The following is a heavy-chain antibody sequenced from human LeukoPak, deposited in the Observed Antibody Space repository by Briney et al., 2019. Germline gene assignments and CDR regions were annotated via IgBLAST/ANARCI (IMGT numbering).Heavy chain of an antibody. CDR2: ISSSGGST. V-gene: IGHV3-23*01. Sequence: PGGSLRLSCAASGFTFSSYAMSWVRQAPGKGLEWVSAISSSGGSTYYADSVKGRFTISRDNSKNTLYLQMNSLRAEDTAVYYCAKPTVRGVIITRAFDYWGQGTLVTVSS. J-gene: IGHJ4*02. CDR3: AKPTVRGVIITRAFDY. CDR1: GFTFSSYA. D-gene: IGHD3-10*01.